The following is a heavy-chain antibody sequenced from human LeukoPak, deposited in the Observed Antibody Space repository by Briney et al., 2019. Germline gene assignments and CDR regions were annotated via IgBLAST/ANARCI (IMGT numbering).Heavy chain of an antibody. CDR1: GFTFSSYG. Sequence: QPGRSLRLSCAASGFTFSSYGMHWVRQAPGKGLEWVAFIRYDGSNKYYADSVKGRFTISRDNSKNTLYLQMNSLRAEDTAVYYCAKDRASVVVPAAIGYWGQGTLVTVSS. D-gene: IGHD2-2*01. CDR3: AKDRASVVVPAAIGY. J-gene: IGHJ4*02. V-gene: IGHV3-30*02. CDR2: IRYDGSNK.